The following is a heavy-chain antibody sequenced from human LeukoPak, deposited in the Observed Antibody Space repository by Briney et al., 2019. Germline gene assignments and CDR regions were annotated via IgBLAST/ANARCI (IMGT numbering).Heavy chain of an antibody. V-gene: IGHV3-21*01. CDR3: ARERGSSSWMTFDY. Sequence: GGSLRLSCAASGFTISSYSMNWVRQAPGKGLEWVSSISSSSSYIYYADSVKGRFTISRDNAKNSLCLQMNSLRAEDTAVYYCARERGSSSWMTFDYWGQGTLVTVSS. D-gene: IGHD6-13*01. CDR1: GFTISSYS. J-gene: IGHJ4*02. CDR2: ISSSSSYI.